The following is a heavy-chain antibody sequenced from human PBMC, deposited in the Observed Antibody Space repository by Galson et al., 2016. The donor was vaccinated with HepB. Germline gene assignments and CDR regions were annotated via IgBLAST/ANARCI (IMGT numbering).Heavy chain of an antibody. CDR3: ARGGVEARWFDP. Sequence: SVKVPCKASGYTFTSYYMHWVRQAPGQGLERMGIINPSGGRTRYAEKFQARVTMTRDTSTSTVHMEFSSLASEDRAVYYCARGGVEARWFDPWGQGTLVTVSS. D-gene: IGHD2-15*01. CDR2: INPSGGRT. V-gene: IGHV1-46*01. J-gene: IGHJ5*02. CDR1: GYTFTSYY.